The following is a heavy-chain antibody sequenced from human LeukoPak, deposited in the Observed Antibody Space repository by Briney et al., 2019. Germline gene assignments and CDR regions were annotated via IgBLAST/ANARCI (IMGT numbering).Heavy chain of an antibody. V-gene: IGHV3-69-1*02. Sequence: GGSLRLSCTASGFTFKDYAMYWVRQAPGKGLEWVSSIISGTYIYYADSVKGRFTISRDNAKNSLYLQMNSLRAEDTAVYYCARDFAQTGDYHHFDYWGQGTPVTVSS. CDR2: IISGTYI. D-gene: IGHD7-27*01. CDR1: GFTFKDYA. CDR3: ARDFAQTGDYHHFDY. J-gene: IGHJ4*02.